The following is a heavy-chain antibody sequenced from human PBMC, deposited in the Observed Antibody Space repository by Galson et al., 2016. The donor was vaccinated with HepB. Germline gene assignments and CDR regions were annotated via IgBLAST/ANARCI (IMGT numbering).Heavy chain of an antibody. CDR2: ITSGSTYT. CDR1: GFSFNDYY. Sequence: SLRLSCAASGFSFNDYYMAWIRQAPGKGLELISYITSGSTYTNHADSLKGRFTISRDDPKNSVYLQMYSLRADDTAIYFCARVRVSTTVVTRPIDYWGPGTLVTVSS. J-gene: IGHJ4*02. CDR3: ARVRVSTTVVTRPIDY. V-gene: IGHV3-11*06. D-gene: IGHD4-17*01.